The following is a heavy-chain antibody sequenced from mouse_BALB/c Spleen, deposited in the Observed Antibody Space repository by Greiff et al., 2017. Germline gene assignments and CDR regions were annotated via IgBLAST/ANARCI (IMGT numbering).Heavy chain of an antibody. Sequence: EVKLVESGPDLVKPGASVKISCKASGYSFTGYYMHWVKQSHGKSREWIGRVNPNNGGTIYNQKFKGKATLTVDKSSSTAYMELRSLTSEDTAVYYCARRRGIHHAMDYWGQGTSVTVSA. CDR3: ARRRGIHHAMDY. D-gene: IGHD1-2*01. CDR2: VNPNNGGT. CDR1: GYSFTGYY. J-gene: IGHJ4*01. V-gene: IGHV1-18*01.